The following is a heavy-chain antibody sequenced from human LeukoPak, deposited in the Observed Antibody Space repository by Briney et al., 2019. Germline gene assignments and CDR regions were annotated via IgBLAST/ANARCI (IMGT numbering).Heavy chain of an antibody. J-gene: IGHJ5*02. V-gene: IGHV3-7*01. CDR3: AREASRSYYDYVWGSYNWFDP. CDR1: GFSFSSYW. CDR2: IKQDGSET. D-gene: IGHD3-16*01. Sequence: GGSLRLSCAASGFSFSSYWMSWVRQAPGKGLEWVANIKQDGSETYFVDSVKGRFTISRDNAKNSVYLQMNSLRAEDTAVYYCAREASRSYYDYVWGSYNWFDPWGQGTLVTVSS.